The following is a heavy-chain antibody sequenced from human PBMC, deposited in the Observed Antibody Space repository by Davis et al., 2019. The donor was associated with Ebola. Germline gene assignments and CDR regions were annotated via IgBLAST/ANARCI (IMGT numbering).Heavy chain of an antibody. V-gene: IGHV5-51*01. CDR2: IYPGDSDT. CDR1: GYSFTTNW. J-gene: IGHJ4*02. D-gene: IGHD6-13*01. Sequence: GESLKISCKGSGYSFTTNWIGWVRQMPGKGLEWMGVIYPGDSDTRYNPSFQSQVTISADKSINTAYLQWGSLKASDTAMYFCARNSGSWYRGYYFDYWGQGTLVTVS. CDR3: ARNSGSWYRGYYFDY.